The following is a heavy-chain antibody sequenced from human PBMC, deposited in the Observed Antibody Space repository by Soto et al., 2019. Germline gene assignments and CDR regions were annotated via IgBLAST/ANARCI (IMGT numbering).Heavy chain of an antibody. V-gene: IGHV1-69*13. D-gene: IGHD6-13*01. J-gene: IGHJ4*02. Sequence: ASVKVSCKASGGTFSSYAISWVRQAPGQGLEWMGGIIPIFGTANYAQKFQGRVTITADESTSTAYMELSSLRSEDTAVYYCARGSRGSSWYGFFDYWGQGTLVTVSS. CDR3: ARGSRGSSWYGFFDY. CDR2: IIPIFGTA. CDR1: GGTFSSYA.